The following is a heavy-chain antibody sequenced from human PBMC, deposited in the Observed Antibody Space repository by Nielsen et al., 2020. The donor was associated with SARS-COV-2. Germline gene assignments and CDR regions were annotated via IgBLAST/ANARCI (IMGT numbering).Heavy chain of an antibody. V-gene: IGHV3-21*01. D-gene: IGHD3-16*01. CDR1: GFTFSSYS. CDR3: ARDYDYVWGRRAFDL. CDR2: ISSSSSYI. J-gene: IGHJ2*01. Sequence: GESLKISCAASGFTFSSYSMNWVRQAPGKGLEWVSSISSSSSYIYYADSVKGRFPISRDNAKNSLYLQMNSLRAEDTAVYYCARDYDYVWGRRAFDLWGRGTLVTVSS.